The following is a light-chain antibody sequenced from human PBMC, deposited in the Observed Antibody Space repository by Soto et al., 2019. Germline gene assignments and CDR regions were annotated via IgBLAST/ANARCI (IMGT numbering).Light chain of an antibody. Sequence: DIQMTQSPSSLSASVRDRVTITCQASRHVGNYVNWYQQKXGKAPNXXSYDASHLETGVPSRFSGSGSGTDFTFTISSLKPEDIATYFCQQYDNLPLTFGGGTKVDIK. V-gene: IGKV1-33*01. J-gene: IGKJ4*01. CDR1: RHVGNY. CDR2: DAS. CDR3: QQYDNLPLT.